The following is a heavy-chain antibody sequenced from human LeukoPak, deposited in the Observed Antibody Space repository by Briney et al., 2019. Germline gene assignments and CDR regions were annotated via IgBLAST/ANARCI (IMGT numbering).Heavy chain of an antibody. CDR1: GFTFSSYA. V-gene: IGHV3-23*01. D-gene: IGHD4-17*01. CDR2: ISGSGGST. Sequence: GGSLRLSCAASGFTFSSYAMSWVRQAPGKGLEWVSAISGSGGSTYYADSVKGRFTISRDNSKNTLYLQMNSLRAEDTAAYYCAKDPNDYGDYQFDYWGQGTLVTVSS. CDR3: AKDPNDYGDYQFDY. J-gene: IGHJ4*02.